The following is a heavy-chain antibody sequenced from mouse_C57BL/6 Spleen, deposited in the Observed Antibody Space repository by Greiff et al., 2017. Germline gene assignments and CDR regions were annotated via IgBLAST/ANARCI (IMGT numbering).Heavy chain of an antibody. CDR3: ARSGDYPYFDY. V-gene: IGHV1-80*01. CDR1: GYAFSSYW. D-gene: IGHD2-4*01. J-gene: IGHJ2*01. CDR2: IYPGDGDT. Sequence: VQVVESGAELVKPGASVKISCKASGYAFSSYWMNWVKQRPGKGLEWIGQIYPGDGDTNYNGKFKGKATLTADKSSSTAYMQLSSLTSEDSAVYFCARSGDYPYFDYWGQGTTLTVSS.